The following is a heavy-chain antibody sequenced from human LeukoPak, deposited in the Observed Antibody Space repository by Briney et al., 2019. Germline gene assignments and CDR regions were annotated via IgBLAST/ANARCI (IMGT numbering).Heavy chain of an antibody. V-gene: IGHV4-30-4*01. CDR3: ARVSGRYYYGMDV. J-gene: IGHJ6*02. Sequence: SETLSLTCTVSGGAIVSGDYSWSWIRQAPGRGLEWIGCICYSGTTHYNPSLKSRGTISLDTSKNQFSLKLTSVTAADTAVYYCARVSGRYYYGMDVWGQGTTATVSS. CDR1: GGAIVSGDYS. CDR2: ICYSGTT. D-gene: IGHD6-25*01.